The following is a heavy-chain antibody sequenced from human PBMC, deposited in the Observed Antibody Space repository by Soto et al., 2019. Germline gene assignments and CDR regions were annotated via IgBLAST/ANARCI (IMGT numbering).Heavy chain of an antibody. CDR2: IYYSGST. CDR1: GGSISSYY. V-gene: IGHV4-59*01. CDR3: ARDRDYYDSSGSDAFDI. D-gene: IGHD3-22*01. J-gene: IGHJ3*02. Sequence: QVQLQESGPGLVKPSETLSLTCTVSGGSISSYYWSWIRQPPGKGLEWIGYIYYSGSTNYNPSLKSRVTISVDTSKNQFSLKLSSVTAADTAVYYCARDRDYYDSSGSDAFDIWGQGTMVTVSS.